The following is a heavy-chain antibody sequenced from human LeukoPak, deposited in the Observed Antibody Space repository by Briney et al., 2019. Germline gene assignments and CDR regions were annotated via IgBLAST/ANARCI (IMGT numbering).Heavy chain of an antibody. D-gene: IGHD4-17*01. CDR1: GGSISSYY. CDR3: ARVATVTTAYAFDI. J-gene: IGHJ3*02. V-gene: IGHV4-59*01. CDR2: VYYSGST. Sequence: SETLSLTCTVSGGSISSYYWSWIRQPPGKGLEWIGYVYYSGSTNYNPSLKSRVTISVDTSKNQFSLKLSSVTAADTAVYYCARVATVTTAYAFDIWGQGTMVTVSS.